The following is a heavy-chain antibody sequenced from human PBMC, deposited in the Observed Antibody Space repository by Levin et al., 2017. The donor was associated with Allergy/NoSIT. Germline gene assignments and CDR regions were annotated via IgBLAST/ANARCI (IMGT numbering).Heavy chain of an antibody. Sequence: PGGSLRLSCAASGFTFSSYGMHWVRQAPGKGLEWVAVISYDGSNKYYADSVKGRFTISRDNSKNTLYLQMNSLRAEDTAVYYCAKDQRYYYGSGSDYPHMLGDAFDIWGQGTMVTVSS. CDR3: AKDQRYYYGSGSDYPHMLGDAFDI. CDR2: ISYDGSNK. J-gene: IGHJ3*02. V-gene: IGHV3-30*18. D-gene: IGHD3-10*01. CDR1: GFTFSSYG.